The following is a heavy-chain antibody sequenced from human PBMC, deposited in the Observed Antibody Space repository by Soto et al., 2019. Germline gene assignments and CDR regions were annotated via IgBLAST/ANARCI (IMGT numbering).Heavy chain of an antibody. CDR3: AHRGDRSGYYSP. Sequence: SGPTLVNPTQTLTLTCTFSGFSLSTSGVGVGWIRQPPGKALEWLAVIYWDDDKRYSPSLKSRLTIAKDTSKNQVVLTMTNIDPVDTATYYCAHRGDRSGYYSPWGQGTLVTVS. CDR1: GFSLSTSGVG. V-gene: IGHV2-5*02. J-gene: IGHJ4*02. D-gene: IGHD3-22*01. CDR2: IYWDDDK.